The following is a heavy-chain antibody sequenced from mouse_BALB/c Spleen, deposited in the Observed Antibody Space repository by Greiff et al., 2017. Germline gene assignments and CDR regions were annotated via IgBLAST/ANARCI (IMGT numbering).Heavy chain of an antibody. Sequence: EVKLMESGPGLVKPSQSLSLTCSVTGYSITSGYYWNWIRQFPGNKLEWMGYISYDGSNNYNPSLKNRISITRDTSKNQFFLKLNSVTTEDTATYYCARGHYYGGYWGQGTLVTVSA. CDR1: GYSITSGYY. J-gene: IGHJ3*01. CDR2: ISYDGSN. CDR3: ARGHYYGGY. D-gene: IGHD1-2*01. V-gene: IGHV3-6*02.